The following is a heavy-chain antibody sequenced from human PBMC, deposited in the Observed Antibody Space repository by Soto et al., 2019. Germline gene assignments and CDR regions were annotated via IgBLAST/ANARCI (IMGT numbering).Heavy chain of an antibody. J-gene: IGHJ4*02. Sequence: QLQLQESGSGLVKPSQTLSLTCAVSGGSISSGGYSCSWIRQPPGKGLEWIGYIYHSGSTYYNPSLKSRVTISLDRSKKQFSLKLSSVTAAETAVYYCARGMTTVTTLDYWGQGTLVTVSS. V-gene: IGHV4-30-2*01. CDR1: GGSISSGGYS. CDR3: ARGMTTVTTLDY. CDR2: IYHSGST. D-gene: IGHD4-17*01.